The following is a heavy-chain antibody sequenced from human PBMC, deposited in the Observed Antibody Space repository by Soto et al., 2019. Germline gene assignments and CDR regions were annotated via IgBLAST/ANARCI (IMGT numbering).Heavy chain of an antibody. J-gene: IGHJ6*02. CDR1: GFSLSTSGVG. D-gene: IGHD3-10*01. CDR2: IYWDDDK. Sequence: QITLKESGPTLVKPTQTLTLTCTFSGFSLSTSGVGVGWIRQPPGKALEWLALIYWDDDKRYSPSLKSRLTNTKDTSKNQVVLTMTNMDPVDTATYYCAHGLLWFGELSYGMDVWGQGTTVTVSS. CDR3: AHGLLWFGELSYGMDV. V-gene: IGHV2-5*02.